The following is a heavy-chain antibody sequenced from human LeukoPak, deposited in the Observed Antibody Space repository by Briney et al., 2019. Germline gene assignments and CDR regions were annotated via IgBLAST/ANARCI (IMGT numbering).Heavy chain of an antibody. Sequence: GESLKISCKGSGYSFTSYWIGWVRQMPGKGLEWMGIIYPGDSDTRYSPSFQGQVTISADKSVSTAYLQWSSLKASDTAMYYCARGKNYYGSGSTYDYWGQGTLVTVSS. D-gene: IGHD3-10*01. J-gene: IGHJ4*02. V-gene: IGHV5-51*01. CDR3: ARGKNYYGSGSTYDY. CDR2: IYPGDSDT. CDR1: GYSFTSYW.